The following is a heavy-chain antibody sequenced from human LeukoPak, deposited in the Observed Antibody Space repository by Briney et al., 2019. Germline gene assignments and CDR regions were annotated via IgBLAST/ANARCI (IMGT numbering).Heavy chain of an antibody. Sequence: GGSLRLSCAASGFTFSSYWMSWVRQAPGKGLEWVANLKQDGSEKYYVDSVKGRFTISRDNAKNSLYLQMNSLRAEDTAVYYCARSGGSYRLDYWGQGTLVTVSS. CDR2: LKQDGSEK. CDR3: ARSGGSYRLDY. J-gene: IGHJ4*02. V-gene: IGHV3-7*01. D-gene: IGHD1-26*01. CDR1: GFTFSSYW.